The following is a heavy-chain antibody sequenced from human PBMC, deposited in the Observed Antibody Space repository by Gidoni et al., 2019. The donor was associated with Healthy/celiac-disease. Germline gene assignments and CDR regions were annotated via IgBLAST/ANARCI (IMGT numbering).Heavy chain of an antibody. V-gene: IGHV4-39*07. D-gene: IGHD3-3*01. Sequence: QLQLQESGPGLVKPSETLSLTCTVSGGSISSSSYYWGWIRQPPGKGLEWIGSIYYSGSTYYNPSLKSRVTISVDTSKNQFSLKLSSVTAADTAVYYCARDRVRITIFGVDTYGMDVWGQGTTVTVSS. J-gene: IGHJ6*02. CDR2: IYYSGST. CDR1: GGSISSSSYY. CDR3: ARDRVRITIFGVDTYGMDV.